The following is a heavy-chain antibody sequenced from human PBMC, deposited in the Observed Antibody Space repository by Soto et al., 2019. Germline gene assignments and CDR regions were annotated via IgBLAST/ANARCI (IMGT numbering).Heavy chain of an antibody. CDR2: IYYSGST. V-gene: IGHV4-39*01. Sequence: PSETLSLTXTVSGGSISSSSYYWGWIRQPPGKGLEWIGSIYYSGSTYYNPSLKSRVTISVDTSKNQFSLKLSSVTAADTAVYYCASGLGPFDYWGQGTLVTVSS. CDR1: GGSISSSSYY. CDR3: ASGLGPFDY. D-gene: IGHD3-16*01. J-gene: IGHJ4*02.